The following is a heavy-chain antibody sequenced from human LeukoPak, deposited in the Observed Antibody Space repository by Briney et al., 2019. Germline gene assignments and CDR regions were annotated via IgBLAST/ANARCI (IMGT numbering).Heavy chain of an antibody. V-gene: IGHV3-74*01. Sequence: GGSLRLSCAASGFTFSSYWMHWVRQAPGKGLVWVSRINSDGSSTSYADSVKGRFTISRDNAKNTLYLQMNSLRAEDTAVYYCAMSLGYYYMDVWGKGTTVTVSS. J-gene: IGHJ6*03. CDR3: AMSLGYYYMDV. CDR1: GFTFSSYW. CDR2: INSDGSST.